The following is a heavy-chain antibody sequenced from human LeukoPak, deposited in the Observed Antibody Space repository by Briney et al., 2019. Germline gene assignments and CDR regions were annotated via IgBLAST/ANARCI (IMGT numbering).Heavy chain of an antibody. Sequence: GESLRLSCVPPGVIFSSYAMTWAPHTPGKSLECGSGMIVRADSTYSADSVKGRFSISTGNSKNPLYLLMNSLRADDTAVYYCAKLTVATFRSLFDSWGQGTLVAVSS. CDR3: AKLTVATFRSLFDS. CDR2: MIVRADST. D-gene: IGHD5-12*01. J-gene: IGHJ4*02. CDR1: GVIFSSYA. V-gene: IGHV3-23*01.